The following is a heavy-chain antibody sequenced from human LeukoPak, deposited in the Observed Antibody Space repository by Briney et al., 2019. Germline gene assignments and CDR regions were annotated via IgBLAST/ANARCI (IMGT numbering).Heavy chain of an antibody. D-gene: IGHD3-10*01. Sequence: SVKVSCKASGGTFSTYSINWMRQAPGQGLEWMGRIIPILSQSNYAQKFQGTVSITADEFTETAYMELNSLRSDDTAVYYCATGGAYRDAFDIWGQGTMVTVSS. CDR2: IIPILSQS. V-gene: IGHV1-69*11. CDR3: ATGGAYRDAFDI. J-gene: IGHJ3*02. CDR1: GGTFSTYS.